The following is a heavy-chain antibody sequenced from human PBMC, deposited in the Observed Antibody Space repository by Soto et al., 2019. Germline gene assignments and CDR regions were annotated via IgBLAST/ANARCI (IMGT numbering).Heavy chain of an antibody. CDR2: ISYDGSKS. Sequence: QVQLVESGGGVVQPGRSLRLSCAGSGFTFINHPMHWVRQAPGKGLEWVAVISYDGSKSLYADSVKGRFILSRDHSKNTLSLQMNSLRAEDSAVYYCARGPWYGSEIGDFPIDYWGQGTLVTVSS. D-gene: IGHD3-10*01. CDR3: ARGPWYGSEIGDFPIDY. V-gene: IGHV3-30-3*01. CDR1: GFTFINHP. J-gene: IGHJ4*02.